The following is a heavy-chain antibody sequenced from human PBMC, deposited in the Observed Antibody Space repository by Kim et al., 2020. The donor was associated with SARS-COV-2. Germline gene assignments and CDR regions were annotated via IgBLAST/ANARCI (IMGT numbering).Heavy chain of an antibody. V-gene: IGHV1-24*01. CDR3: ATGDPVRPRWFDP. Sequence: IYAPKFQGRVTMTEDTSTDTAYMELSSLRSEDTAVYYCATGDPVRPRWFDPWGQGTLVTVSS. J-gene: IGHJ5*02.